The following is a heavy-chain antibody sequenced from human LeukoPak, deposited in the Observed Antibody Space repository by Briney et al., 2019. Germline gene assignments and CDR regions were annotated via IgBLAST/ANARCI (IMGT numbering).Heavy chain of an antibody. V-gene: IGHV3-23*01. D-gene: IGHD3-3*01. Sequence: PGGSLRLSCAASGFIFGNSAMSWVRQAPGKGLEWVSTISGSGGRIYEADSVKGRLTISRDNAKNSLYLQMNSLRAEDTAVYYCARDQSLGYYDFWSGYYSGNWFDPWGQGTLVTVSS. CDR3: ARDQSLGYYDFWSGYYSGNWFDP. J-gene: IGHJ5*02. CDR2: ISGSGGRI. CDR1: GFIFGNSA.